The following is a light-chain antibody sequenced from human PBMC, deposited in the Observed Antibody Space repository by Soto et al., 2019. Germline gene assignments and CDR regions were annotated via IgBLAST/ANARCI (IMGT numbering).Light chain of an antibody. V-gene: IGKV3-15*01. CDR2: SAS. CDR1: QTVSDN. J-gene: IGKJ2*01. CDR3: QQYNIWPPLYT. Sequence: EIVMTQSPATLSLSPGERATLSCRASQTVSDNLAWYQQKPGQAPRLLIYSASTRATDIPARFSGSGSGTEFTLTISSLQSEDFAVYYCQQYNIWPPLYTFGQGTKLEIK.